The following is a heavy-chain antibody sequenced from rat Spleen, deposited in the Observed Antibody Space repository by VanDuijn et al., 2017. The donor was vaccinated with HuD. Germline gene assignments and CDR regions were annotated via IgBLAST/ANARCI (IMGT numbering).Heavy chain of an antibody. J-gene: IGHJ4*01. CDR3: AREEITRVMDA. V-gene: IGHV5-27*01. CDR2: ISTGGDT. D-gene: IGHD1-1*01. CDR1: GFTFSNYY. Sequence: EVQLVESGGGLVQPGRSLKLSCAASGFTFSNYYMAWVRQAPTKGLEWVAYISTGGDTYYRDSMKGRFTVSRDNAKSTLYLQMDSLRSEDTATYYCAREEITRVMDAWGQGASVTVSS.